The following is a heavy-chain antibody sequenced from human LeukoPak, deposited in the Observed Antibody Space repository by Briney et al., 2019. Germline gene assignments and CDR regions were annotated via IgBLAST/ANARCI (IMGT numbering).Heavy chain of an antibody. CDR3: AKDTGSTVAFDL. D-gene: IGHD2-2*01. CDR1: GFTFIKYG. V-gene: IGHV3-23*01. CDR2: VSGNGDTT. Sequence: PGGSLRLSCAASGFTFIKYGMSWVRQAPGKGLEWVSAVSGNGDTTYYADSVKGRFSVSRDTSKNRLYLQMSSLRAEDTAVYYCAKDTGSTVAFDLWGQGTMVPVSS. J-gene: IGHJ3*01.